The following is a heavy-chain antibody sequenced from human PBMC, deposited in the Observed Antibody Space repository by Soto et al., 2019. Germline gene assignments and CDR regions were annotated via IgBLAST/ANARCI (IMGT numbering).Heavy chain of an antibody. D-gene: IGHD1-26*01. CDR2: IIPIFGTA. Sequence: SVKVSCKASGYTFTGYYMHWVRQAPGQGLEWMGGIIPIFGTANYAQKFQGRVTITADESTSTAYMELSSLRSEDTAVYYCATYVEPYYYYGMDVWGQGTTVTVSS. CDR1: GYTFTGYY. CDR3: ATYVEPYYYYGMDV. V-gene: IGHV1-69*13. J-gene: IGHJ6*02.